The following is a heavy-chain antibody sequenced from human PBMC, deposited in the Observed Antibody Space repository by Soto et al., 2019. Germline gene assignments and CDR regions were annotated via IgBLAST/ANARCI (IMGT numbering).Heavy chain of an antibody. CDR2: INAGNGNT. D-gene: IGHD5-18*01. J-gene: IGHJ4*02. Sequence: ASVKVSCKASGYTFTSYAMHWVRQAPGQRLEWMGWINAGNGNTKYSQKFQGRVTITRDTSASTAYMELSSLRSEDTAVYYCARDHLGYSYGTPQVNWGQGTLVTVFS. CDR1: GYTFTSYA. V-gene: IGHV1-3*01. CDR3: ARDHLGYSYGTPQVN.